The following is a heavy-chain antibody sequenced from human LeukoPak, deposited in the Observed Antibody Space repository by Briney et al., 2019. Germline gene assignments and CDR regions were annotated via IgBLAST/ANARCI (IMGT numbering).Heavy chain of an antibody. CDR3: ARDVETTGWYTFDY. Sequence: SQTLSLTCAISGDSVSSINGAWNWVRQSPSRGLEWPGRTYYRSKWYSDYAVPIQGRISINPDTSKNQFTLHLFSVTPDDTAVYYCARDVETTGWYTFDYWGQGTRVTVSS. D-gene: IGHD6-19*01. V-gene: IGHV6-1*01. CDR2: TYYRSKWYS. CDR1: GDSVSSINGA. J-gene: IGHJ4*02.